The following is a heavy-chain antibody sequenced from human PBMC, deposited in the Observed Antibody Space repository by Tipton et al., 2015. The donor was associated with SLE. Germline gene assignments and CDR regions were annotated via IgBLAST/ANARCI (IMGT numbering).Heavy chain of an antibody. V-gene: IGHV4-61*01. CDR1: AGSITSSSYY. Sequence: TLSLTCTVSAGSITSSSYYWTWIRQPPGKRLEWIGYIYYSGSTNYNPSLKSRDTMSVDTSKNQFSLNLRSVTAADTAVYYCTKVGGSGHFDYWGQGTLVTVSS. CDR3: TKVGGSGHFDY. D-gene: IGHD3-16*01. CDR2: IYYSGST. J-gene: IGHJ4*02.